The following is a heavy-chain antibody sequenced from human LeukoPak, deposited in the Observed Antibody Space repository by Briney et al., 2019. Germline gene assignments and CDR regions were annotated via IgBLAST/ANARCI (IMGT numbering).Heavy chain of an antibody. V-gene: IGHV1-69*13. CDR2: IIPIFGTA. CDR3: ARPGRYSYDLYYFDY. CDR1: GGTFSSYA. J-gene: IGHJ4*02. D-gene: IGHD5-18*01. Sequence: GASVKVSCKASGGTFSSYAISWVRQAPGQGLEWMGGIIPIFGTANYAQKFQGRVTITADESTSTAYMELSSLRSEDTAVYYCARPGRYSYDLYYFDYWGQGTLVTVSS.